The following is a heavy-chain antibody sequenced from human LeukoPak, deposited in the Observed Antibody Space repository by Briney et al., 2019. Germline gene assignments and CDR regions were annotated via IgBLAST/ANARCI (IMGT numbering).Heavy chain of an antibody. CDR3: ARNERNDAFDI. D-gene: IGHD1-1*01. J-gene: IGHJ3*02. CDR2: ISSSSSYI. V-gene: IGHV3-21*01. Sequence: TGGSLRLTCAASGFTFSSYSMNWVRQAPGKGLEWVSSISSSSSYIYYADSVKGRFTISRDNAKNSLYLQMNSLRAEDTAVYYCARNERNDAFDIWGQGAMVTVSS. CDR1: GFTFSSYS.